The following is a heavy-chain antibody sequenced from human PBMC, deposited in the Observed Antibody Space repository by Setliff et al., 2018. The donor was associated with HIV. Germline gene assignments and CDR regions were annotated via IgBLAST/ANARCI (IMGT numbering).Heavy chain of an antibody. CDR2: IIPISGTA. V-gene: IGHV1-69*13. CDR1: GFTFSNYA. CDR3: ATDGIGGWLRPMPDY. J-gene: IGHJ4*02. D-gene: IGHD5-12*01. Sequence: SVKVSCKASGFTFSNYAINWVRQAPGQGLEWMGGIIPISGTANYARKFLGRVTITADGSMSTAYMDLSSLRSEDTAVYYCATDGIGGWLRPMPDYWGQGTQVTVSS.